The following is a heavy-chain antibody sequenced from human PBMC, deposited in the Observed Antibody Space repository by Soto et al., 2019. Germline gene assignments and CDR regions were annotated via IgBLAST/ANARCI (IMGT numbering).Heavy chain of an antibody. CDR3: ARDYNYAMDV. CDR2: IRSGTV. V-gene: IGHV3-48*02. D-gene: IGHD1-1*01. J-gene: IGHJ6*02. Sequence: PGGSLRLSCAASGFTFSDYTFNWVRQAPGKGLEWVAYIRSGTVYYADSVKGRFTISRDNAKASLYLQMNSLRDEDTAVYYCARDYNYAMDVWGQGTTVTVSS. CDR1: GFTFSDYT.